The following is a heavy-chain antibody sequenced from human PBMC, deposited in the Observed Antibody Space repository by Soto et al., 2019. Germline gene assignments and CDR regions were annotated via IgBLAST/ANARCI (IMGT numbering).Heavy chain of an antibody. CDR3: ARGRVLRYFDWSPLGDY. J-gene: IGHJ4*02. V-gene: IGHV3-48*03. CDR2: ISSSGSTI. D-gene: IGHD3-9*01. CDR1: GFTFRSYE. Sequence: LRLSCAASGFTFRSYEMNWVRQAPGKGLEWVSYISSSGSTIYYADSVKGRFTISRDNAKNSLYLQMNSLRAEDTAVYYCARGRVLRYFDWSPLGDYWGQGTLVTVSS.